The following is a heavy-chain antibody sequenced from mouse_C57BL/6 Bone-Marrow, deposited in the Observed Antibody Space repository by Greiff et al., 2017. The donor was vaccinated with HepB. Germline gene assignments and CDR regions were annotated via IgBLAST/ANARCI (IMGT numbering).Heavy chain of an antibody. V-gene: IGHV2-5*01. CDR2: IWRGGST. D-gene: IGHD2-5*01. CDR1: GFSLTSYG. J-gene: IGHJ4*01. Sequence: VMLVESGPGLVQPSQSLSITCTVSGFSLTSYGVHWVRQSPGKGLEWLGVIWRGGSTDYNAAFMSRLSITKDNSKSQVFFKMNSLQADDTAIYYCAKTGYSNYAMDYWGQGTSVTVSS. CDR3: AKTGYSNYAMDY.